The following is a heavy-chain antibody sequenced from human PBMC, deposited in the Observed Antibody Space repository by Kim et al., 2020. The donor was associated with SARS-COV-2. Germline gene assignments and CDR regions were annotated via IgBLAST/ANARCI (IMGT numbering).Heavy chain of an antibody. Sequence: APLSLPWHVSPASRGGSLYFWVWLCPLPGPGLAFIGNISYSCNSFYNPSLKIRVTLSIDTSKNRFSLTLNSVTAADAAIYYCARVPRATTWGYDYWGQGTLVTVSS. V-gene: IGHV4-39*01. CDR3: ARVPRATTWGYDY. J-gene: IGHJ4*02. D-gene: IGHD5-12*01. CDR2: ISYSCNS. CDR1: PASRGGSLYF.